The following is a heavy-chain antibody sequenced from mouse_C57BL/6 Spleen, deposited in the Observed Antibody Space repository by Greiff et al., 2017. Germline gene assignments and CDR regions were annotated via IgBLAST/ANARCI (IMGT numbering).Heavy chain of an antibody. Sequence: VKLQESGAELVRPGTSVKVSCKASGYAFTNYLIEWVKQRPGQGLEWIGVINPGSGGTNYNEKFKGKATLTADKSSSTAYMQLSSLTSEDAAVYFCARDTAVGVDYWGQGTTLTVSS. CDR2: INPGSGGT. V-gene: IGHV1-54*01. CDR1: GYAFTNYL. D-gene: IGHD1-1*01. CDR3: ARDTAVGVDY. J-gene: IGHJ2*01.